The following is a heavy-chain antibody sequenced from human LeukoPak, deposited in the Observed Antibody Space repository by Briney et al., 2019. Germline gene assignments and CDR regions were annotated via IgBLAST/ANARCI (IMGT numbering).Heavy chain of an antibody. CDR1: GYTFTGYG. CDR3: TRDPPVSLDYYYYYMDV. V-gene: IGHV1-18*01. D-gene: IGHD4-11*01. CDR2: ISAYNGNT. J-gene: IGHJ6*03. Sequence: ASVKVSCKASGYTFTGYGISWVRQAPGQALEWMGWISAYNGNTNYPQKFQGRVTMTTDTSTSTAYMELRSLRSDDPAVYYCTRDPPVSLDYYYYYMDVWGKGTTVTVSS.